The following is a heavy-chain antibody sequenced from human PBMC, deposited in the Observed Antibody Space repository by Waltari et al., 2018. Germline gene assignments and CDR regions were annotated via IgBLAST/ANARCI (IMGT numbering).Heavy chain of an antibody. V-gene: IGHV3-21*01. CDR3: ARENEAAAGPNDY. CDR2: ISSSSSYI. D-gene: IGHD6-13*01. Sequence: EVQLVESGGGLVKPGGSLRLSCAASGFTFSSYSMNWVRQAPGKGLEWVSSISSSSSYIYYADSVKGRFTISRDNAKNSLYLQMNSLRAEDTAVYYCARENEAAAGPNDYWGQGTLVTVSS. CDR1: GFTFSSYS. J-gene: IGHJ4*02.